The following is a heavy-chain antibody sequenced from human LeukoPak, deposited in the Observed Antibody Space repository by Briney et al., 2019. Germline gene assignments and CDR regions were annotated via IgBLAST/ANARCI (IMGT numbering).Heavy chain of an antibody. V-gene: IGHV4-59*01. CDR2: IYYSGST. Sequence: SETLSLTCTVSGGSISSYYWSWIRQPPGKGLEWIGYIYYSGSTNYNPSLKSRVTISVDTSKNQFSLKLSSVTAADTAVYYCARARITIFGVVTPFDYWGQGALVTVSS. J-gene: IGHJ4*02. D-gene: IGHD3-3*01. CDR3: ARARITIFGVVTPFDY. CDR1: GGSISSYY.